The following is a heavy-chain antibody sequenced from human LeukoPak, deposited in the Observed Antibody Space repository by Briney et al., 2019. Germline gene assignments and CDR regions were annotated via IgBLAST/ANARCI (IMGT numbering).Heavy chain of an antibody. D-gene: IGHD2-2*02. J-gene: IGHJ4*02. CDR1: GFTFSTYG. Sequence: GGSLRLSCAASGFTFSTYGMHWVRQAPGKGLEWVAVISYDGSNKYYADSVKGRFTISRDNSENTLYLQMNSLRAEDTAVYYCAKDRGFRCSSTSCYTGPLDYWGQGTLVTVSS. V-gene: IGHV3-30*18. CDR2: ISYDGSNK. CDR3: AKDRGFRCSSTSCYTGPLDY.